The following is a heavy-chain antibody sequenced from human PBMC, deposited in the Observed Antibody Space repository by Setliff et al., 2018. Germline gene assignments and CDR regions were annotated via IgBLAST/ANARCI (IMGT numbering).Heavy chain of an antibody. D-gene: IGHD2-2*01. CDR1: GGTLSNYG. CDR3: AVFNVTPTRKKYYSYLDV. J-gene: IGHJ6*03. Sequence: ASVKASCKASGGTLSNYGLSWVRQAPGQGLEWMGRTIPMLALPNKAEKFQDRITITADKSTNTAYMELSSLRSEDTAVYYCAVFNVTPTRKKYYSYLDVWGKGTTVTVSS. CDR2: TIPMLALP. V-gene: IGHV1-69*04.